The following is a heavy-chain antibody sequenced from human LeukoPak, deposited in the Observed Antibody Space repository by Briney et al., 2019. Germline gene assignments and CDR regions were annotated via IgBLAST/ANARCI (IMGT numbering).Heavy chain of an antibody. V-gene: IGHV3-23*01. D-gene: IGHD6-19*01. CDR2: IGGSGGST. Sequence: GGSLRLSCAASGFTFSSYSMNWVRQAPGKGPEWVSAIGGSGGSTYYADSVRGRFTISRDNSKNTLSLLMNSLRAEDTAVYYCAKARNIRGWYILDHWGQGTLVTVSS. CDR3: AKARNIRGWYILDH. J-gene: IGHJ4*02. CDR1: GFTFSSYS.